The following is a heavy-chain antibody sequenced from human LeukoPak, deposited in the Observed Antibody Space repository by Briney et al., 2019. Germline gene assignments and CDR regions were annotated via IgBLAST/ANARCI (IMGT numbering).Heavy chain of an antibody. CDR2: IYHSGST. D-gene: IGHD2/OR15-2a*01. J-gene: IGHJ3*02. Sequence: SETLSLTCTVSGYSISSGYYWGWIRQPPGKGLEWIGSIYHSGSTYYNPSLKSRVTISVDTSKNQFSLKLSSVTAADTAVYYCARAVLHHDAFDIWGQGTMVTVSS. CDR3: ARAVLHHDAFDI. CDR1: GYSISSGYY. V-gene: IGHV4-38-2*02.